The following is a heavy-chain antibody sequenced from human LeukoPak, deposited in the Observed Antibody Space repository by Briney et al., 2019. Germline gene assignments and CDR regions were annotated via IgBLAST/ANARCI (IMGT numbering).Heavy chain of an antibody. V-gene: IGHV3-11*04. J-gene: IGHJ3*02. CDR2: ISSSGSTI. CDR1: GFTFSDYY. D-gene: IGHD6-13*01. Sequence: GGSLRLSCAASGFTFSDYYMSWIRQAPGRGLEWVSYISSSGSTIYYADSVKGRFTISRDNAKNSLYLQMNSLRAEDTAVYYCARGILYSSSWSDDAFDIWGQGTMVTVSS. CDR3: ARGILYSSSWSDDAFDI.